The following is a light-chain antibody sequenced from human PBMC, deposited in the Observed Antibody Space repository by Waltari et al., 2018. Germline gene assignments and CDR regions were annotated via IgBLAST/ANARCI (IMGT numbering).Light chain of an antibody. J-gene: IGKJ1*01. CDR3: QHYVRLPVT. CDR2: GAS. V-gene: IGKV3-20*01. Sequence: EIVLTQSPATLSLSPGDRATLSCRASQSVSRALAWYQQKPGQAPRLLISGASNRASGIPDRFSGSGSGTDFSLTISRLEPEDFAVYHCQHYVRLPVTFGQGTRVEIK. CDR1: QSVSRA.